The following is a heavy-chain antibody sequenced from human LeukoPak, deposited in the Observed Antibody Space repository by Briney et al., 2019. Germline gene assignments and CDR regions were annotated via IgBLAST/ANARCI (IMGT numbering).Heavy chain of an antibody. V-gene: IGHV3-48*02. CDR3: AKDGGSSGTYYAS. Sequence: ETLSLTCAVSGGSISSSNWWSWVRQAPGKGLEWLSYISASSSTIYYAGSAKGRFTISRDNAKNSLFLQMNSLRDEDTAVYYCAKDGGSSGTYYASWGQGTLVTVSS. CDR2: ISASSSTI. D-gene: IGHD1-26*01. CDR1: GGSISSSN. J-gene: IGHJ5*02.